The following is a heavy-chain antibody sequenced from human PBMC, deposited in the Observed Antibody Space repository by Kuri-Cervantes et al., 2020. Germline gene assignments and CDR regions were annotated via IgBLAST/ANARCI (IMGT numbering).Heavy chain of an antibody. CDR2: INPNSGGT. Sequence: ASVKVSCKASGYTFTGYYMHWVRQAPGQGLEWMGWINPNSGGTNYVQKFQGWVTMTRDTSISTAYMELSRLRSEDTAVYYCARERGQTSYFDYWGQGTLVTVSS. J-gene: IGHJ4*02. CDR1: GYTFTGYY. CDR3: ARERGQTSYFDY. D-gene: IGHD3-16*01. V-gene: IGHV1-2*04.